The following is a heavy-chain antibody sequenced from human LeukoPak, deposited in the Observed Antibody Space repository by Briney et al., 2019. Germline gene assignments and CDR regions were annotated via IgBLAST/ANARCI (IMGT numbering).Heavy chain of an antibody. Sequence: GGSPRLSCAASGFTVRSNYMSWVRQAPGKGLEWVSVNYSDGSTYYADSVKGRFTISRDNSKNTLYLQMNSLRAEDTAVYYCARDKIDVYCSGGSCYPVSYGMDVWGQGTTVTVSS. D-gene: IGHD2-15*01. J-gene: IGHJ6*02. CDR3: ARDKIDVYCSGGSCYPVSYGMDV. CDR2: NYSDGST. CDR1: GFTVRSNY. V-gene: IGHV3-66*01.